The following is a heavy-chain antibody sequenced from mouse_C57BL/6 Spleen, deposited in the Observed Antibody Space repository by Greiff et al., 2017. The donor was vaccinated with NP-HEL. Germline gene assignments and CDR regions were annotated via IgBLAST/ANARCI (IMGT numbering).Heavy chain of an antibody. D-gene: IGHD3-2*02. CDR2: IDPSDSST. CDR3: ARSSSGPFDY. CDR1: GYTFTSYW. Sequence: VQLQQPGAELVKPGASVKLSCKASGYTFTSYWMQWVKQRPGQGLEWIGEIDPSDSSTNYNQKFKGKATLTVDTSSSTAYMQLSSLTSEDAAVYYCARSSSGPFDYWGQGTTLTVSS. V-gene: IGHV1-50*01. J-gene: IGHJ2*01.